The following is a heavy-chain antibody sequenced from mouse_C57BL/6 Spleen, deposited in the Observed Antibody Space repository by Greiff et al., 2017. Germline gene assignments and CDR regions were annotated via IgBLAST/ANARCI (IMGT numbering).Heavy chain of an antibody. J-gene: IGHJ4*01. V-gene: IGHV3-6*01. CDR3: ASYDVYLYYYAMDY. CDR2: ISYDGSN. Sequence: EVKLMESGPGLVKPSQSLSLTCSVTGYSITSGYYWNWIRPFPGNKLEWMGYISYDGSNNYNPSLKNRTSITCDTSKNPFFLKLNSVTTEDTATNYCASYDVYLYYYAMDYWGQGTSVTVSS. CDR1: GYSITSGYY. D-gene: IGHD2-3*01.